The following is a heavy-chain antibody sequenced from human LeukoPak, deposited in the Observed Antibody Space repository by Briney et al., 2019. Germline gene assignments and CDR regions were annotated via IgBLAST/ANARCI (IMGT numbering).Heavy chain of an antibody. CDR1: GYTVSSNY. CDR3: AKDPVAAANAFEYFQH. V-gene: IGHV3-53*01. Sequence: GGSLRLSCAASGYTVSSNYMSWVRQAPGKGLEWVSVIYSGGSTYYADSVKGRFTISRDNSKNTLYLQMNSLRAEDTAVYYCAKDPVAAANAFEYFQHWGQGTLVTVSS. CDR2: IYSGGST. J-gene: IGHJ1*01. D-gene: IGHD6-13*01.